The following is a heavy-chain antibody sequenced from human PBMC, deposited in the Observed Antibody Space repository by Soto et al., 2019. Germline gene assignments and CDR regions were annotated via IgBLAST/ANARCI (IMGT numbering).Heavy chain of an antibody. CDR3: AHIAETGIQRDYYYYGMDV. V-gene: IGHV2-5*02. D-gene: IGHD2-15*01. Sequence: SGPTLVKPTQTLMLTCTFSGFSLSTSGVGVGWIRQPPGKALEWLALIYWDDDKRYSPSLKSRLTITKDTSKNQVVLTMTNMDPVDTATYYCAHIAETGIQRDYYYYGMDVWGQGTTVTVSS. CDR1: GFSLSTSGVG. J-gene: IGHJ6*02. CDR2: IYWDDDK.